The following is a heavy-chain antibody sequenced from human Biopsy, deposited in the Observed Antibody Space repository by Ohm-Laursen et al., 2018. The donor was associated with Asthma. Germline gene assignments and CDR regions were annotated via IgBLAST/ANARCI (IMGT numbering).Heavy chain of an antibody. D-gene: IGHD6-19*01. CDR1: GGTFNNFA. V-gene: IGHV1-69*13. CDR3: ARCQVGYSSGWSLLLKKIYYSGMDV. Sequence: SVKVSCKAPGGTFNNFAISWVRQAPGQGLEWLGGIKTVFGTTNYAQKFQGRVTITADESTSTAYMEVTSLRSEDTAIYYCARCQVGYSSGWSLLLKKIYYSGMDVWGQGTAVTVSS. CDR2: IKTVFGTT. J-gene: IGHJ6*02.